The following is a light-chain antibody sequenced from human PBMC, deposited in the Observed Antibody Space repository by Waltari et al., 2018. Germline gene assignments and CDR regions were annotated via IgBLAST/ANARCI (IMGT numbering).Light chain of an antibody. V-gene: IGLV2-23*02. CDR3: CSYAGGHTLV. Sequence: QSALTQPASVSGSAGQSITIPCTGTSSDVGTDNLVSWYQQHPGKAPKLMIYEASKRPSGVSHRFSGSKTGNTASLTIPGLQAEDEADYFCCSYAGGHTLVFGGGTKLTVL. CDR2: EAS. J-gene: IGLJ3*02. CDR1: SSDVGTDNL.